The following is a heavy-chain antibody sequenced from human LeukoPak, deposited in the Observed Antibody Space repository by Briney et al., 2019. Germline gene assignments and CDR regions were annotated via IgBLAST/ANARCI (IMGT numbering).Heavy chain of an antibody. CDR3: TFWSGNYRGGY. J-gene: IGHJ4*02. D-gene: IGHD3-3*01. CDR2: VKSKTAGGAT. CDR1: GFTSGFTFSDAW. V-gene: IGHV3-15*01. Sequence: GGSLRLSCAASGFTSGFTFSDAWMSWIRQAPGEGLEWVGRVKSKTAGGATDYAAPVKGRITISRDDSKNTLYLQMNSLKTEDTAVYYCTFWSGNYRGGYWGQGTQVTVSS.